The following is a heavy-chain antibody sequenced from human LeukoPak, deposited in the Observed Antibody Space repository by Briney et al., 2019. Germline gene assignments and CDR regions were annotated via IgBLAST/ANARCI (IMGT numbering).Heavy chain of an antibody. V-gene: IGHV4-61*01. Sequence: PSETLSLTCSVSGVSVSSGSYFWSWIRQPPGEGLEWIGYIYYSGSTNYNPSLKSRLTISVDTSKNQFSLKLSSVTAADTAVYYCAREYPLYGSGSIDYWGQGTLVTVSS. CDR1: GVSVSSGSYF. CDR3: AREYPLYGSGSIDY. D-gene: IGHD3-10*01. J-gene: IGHJ4*02. CDR2: IYYSGST.